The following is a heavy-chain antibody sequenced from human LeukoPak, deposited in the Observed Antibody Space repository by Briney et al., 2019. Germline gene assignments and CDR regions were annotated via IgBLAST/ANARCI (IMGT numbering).Heavy chain of an antibody. CDR1: GGSFSGYY. CDR3: ARDGSPTTVRGCSSTSCYVGYDY. Sequence: SETLSLTCAVYGGSFSGYYWSWIRQPPGKGLEWIGGINHSGSTNYNPSLKSRVTISVDTSKNQFSLKLSSVTAADTAVYYCARDGSPTTVRGCSSTSCYVGYDYWGQGTLVTVSS. D-gene: IGHD2-2*01. CDR2: INHSGST. J-gene: IGHJ4*02. V-gene: IGHV4-34*01.